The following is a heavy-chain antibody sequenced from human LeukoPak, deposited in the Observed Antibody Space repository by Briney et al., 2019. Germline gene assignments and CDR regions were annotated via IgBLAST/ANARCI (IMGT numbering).Heavy chain of an antibody. J-gene: IGHJ6*02. V-gene: IGHV4-31*03. D-gene: IGHD3-3*01. Sequence: PSETLSLTCTVSGGSISSGGSYWSWIRQHPGKGLEWIGYIYYSRSTYYNPSLKSRVTISVDTSKNQFSLKLSSVTAADTAVYYCARATITIFGVVLYGMDVWGQGTTVTVSS. CDR3: ARATITIFGVVLYGMDV. CDR1: GGSISSGGSY. CDR2: IYYSRST.